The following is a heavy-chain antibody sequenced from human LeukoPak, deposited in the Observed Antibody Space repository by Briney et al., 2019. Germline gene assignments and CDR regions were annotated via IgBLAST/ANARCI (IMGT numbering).Heavy chain of an antibody. CDR2: INPNSGDT. CDR1: GYTFTGYY. V-gene: IGHV1-2*02. Sequence: ASVKVSCKASGYTFTGYYIHWVRQAPGQGLEWMGWINPNSGDTNSAQNFQDRVTMTRDTSISTAYMELSRLSSDDTALYYCAREYTSGWSLSVWGKGTTVTVSS. CDR3: AREYTSGWSLSV. D-gene: IGHD6-19*01. J-gene: IGHJ6*04.